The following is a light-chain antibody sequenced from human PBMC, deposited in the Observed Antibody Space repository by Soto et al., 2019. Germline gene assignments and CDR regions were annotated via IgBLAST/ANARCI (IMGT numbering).Light chain of an antibody. CDR2: AAS. CDR3: QHYNSYSEA. Sequence: DLQRDPSPSTLSASVVDRVTITCRASQSISSWLAWYQQKPGKAPKLLIYAASSLQSGVPSRFSGSGSGTDFTLTISSLQPDDFATYYCQHYNSYSEAFGQGTKVDIK. V-gene: IGKV1-5*01. CDR1: QSISSW. J-gene: IGKJ1*01.